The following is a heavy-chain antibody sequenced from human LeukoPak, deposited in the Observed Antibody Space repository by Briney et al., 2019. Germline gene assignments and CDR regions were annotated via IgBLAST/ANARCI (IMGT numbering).Heavy chain of an antibody. CDR3: ARSKVVPAATTKWRVGSYYMDV. CDR2: INPNSGGT. CDR1: GYTFTAYY. V-gene: IGHV1-2*04. D-gene: IGHD2-2*01. Sequence: ASVKVSCKASGYTFTAYYLHWVRQAPGQGLEWMGWINPNSGGTNYAQKFKGWVTLTRDTSINTTYMELSRLASDVTAVYYCARSKVVPAATTKWRVGSYYMDVWGKGTTVTVSS. J-gene: IGHJ6*03.